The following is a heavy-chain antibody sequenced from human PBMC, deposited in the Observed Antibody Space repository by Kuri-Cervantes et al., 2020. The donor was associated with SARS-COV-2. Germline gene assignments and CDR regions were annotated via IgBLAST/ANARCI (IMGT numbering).Heavy chain of an antibody. V-gene: IGHV3-9*01. J-gene: IGHJ4*02. D-gene: IGHD6-19*01. Sequence: GGSLSPSWAASGFTFDDYAMHWVRQAPGKGLEWVSGISWNSGSIGYADSVKGRFTISRDNAKNSLYLQMNSLRAEDTALYYCAKDIRSSGWSIDYWGQGTLVTVSS. CDR3: AKDIRSSGWSIDY. CDR1: GFTFDDYA. CDR2: ISWNSGSI.